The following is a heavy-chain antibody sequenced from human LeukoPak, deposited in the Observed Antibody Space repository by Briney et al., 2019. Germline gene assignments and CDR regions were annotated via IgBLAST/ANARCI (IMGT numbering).Heavy chain of an antibody. CDR2: ISRSGGST. V-gene: IGHV3-23*01. D-gene: IGHD4-23*01. CDR1: GFTFSSYS. J-gene: IGHJ4*02. Sequence: GGSLTLSCAASGFTFSSYSMSWVRQPPGKGLEWFGAISRSGGSTYYPVSVKGRLTISRDNSKKTLYMQTNTVRAEDTAVYYWATEPVVTPVPLFYFDYWGQGTLVTVSS. CDR3: ATEPVVTPVPLFYFDY.